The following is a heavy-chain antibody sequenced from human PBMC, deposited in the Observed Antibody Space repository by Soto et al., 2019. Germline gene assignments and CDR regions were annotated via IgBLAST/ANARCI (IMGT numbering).Heavy chain of an antibody. D-gene: IGHD3-16*01. CDR1: GFRFSLFW. J-gene: IGHJ4*02. CDR3: ARTGWPQSSYYFDY. V-gene: IGHV3-7*03. CDR2: INEDGSEK. Sequence: GGSLRLSCASSGFRFSLFWMSWVRQTPGKGLEWVANINEDGSEKFFADSVKGRFTISRDNAKNSLSLQMNSLTADDTAVYYCARTGWPQSSYYFDYWGQGTLVTVSS.